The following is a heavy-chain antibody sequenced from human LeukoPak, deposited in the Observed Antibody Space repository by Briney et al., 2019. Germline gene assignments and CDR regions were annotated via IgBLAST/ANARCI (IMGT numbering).Heavy chain of an antibody. Sequence: PGGSLRLSCGASGFTFDDYTMHWVRQAPGKGPEWVSVVSWDGATTYYSGSVKGRFTISRDNSKNSLYLQMNSLKTEDTALYYCAKADHRGNGYNYDYWGRGTMVTVSS. V-gene: IGHV3-43*01. CDR1: GFTFDDYT. CDR3: AKADHRGNGYNYDY. CDR2: VSWDGATT. J-gene: IGHJ4*02. D-gene: IGHD5-24*01.